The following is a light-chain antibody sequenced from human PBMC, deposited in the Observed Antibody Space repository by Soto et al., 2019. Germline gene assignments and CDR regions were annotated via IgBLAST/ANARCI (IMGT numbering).Light chain of an antibody. CDR1: QSVSNK. Sequence: EVVMRQSPATLSVSPGETATLSCRASQSVSNKLAWYQQRPGQAPRLLIYAADTRATGIPDRFSGSGSGREFTLTISSLQSEDFAVYYCKQYNNWPPWTFGQGTKVEVK. V-gene: IGKV3-15*01. CDR2: AAD. J-gene: IGKJ1*01. CDR3: KQYNNWPPWT.